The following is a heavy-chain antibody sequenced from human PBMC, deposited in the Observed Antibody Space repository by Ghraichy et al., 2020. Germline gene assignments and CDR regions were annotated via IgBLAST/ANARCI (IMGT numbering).Heavy chain of an antibody. J-gene: IGHJ4*02. CDR3: ARTGAAEPFDY. V-gene: IGHV4-4*02. Sequence: SETLSLTCAVSGASITSYYWWSWVRQPPGKGLEWIGEIYHSGSTNYSPSLKSRVTISVDQSKKQFSLKVTSVTAADTAVYYCARTGAAEPFDYLGQGTLGTVS. CDR2: IYHSGST. CDR1: GASITSYYW. D-gene: IGHD1-1*01.